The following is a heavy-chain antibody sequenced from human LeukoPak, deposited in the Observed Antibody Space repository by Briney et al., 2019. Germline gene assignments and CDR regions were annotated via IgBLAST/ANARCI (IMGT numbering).Heavy chain of an antibody. CDR1: GGSISSYY. J-gene: IGHJ4*02. Sequence: SETLSLTCTVSGGSISSYYWSWIRQPAGKGLEWIGRIYTSGSTNYNPSLKSRVTMSVDTSKNQFSLRLSSVTAADTAEYYCARVSDTLTGFDYWGQGTLVTVSS. V-gene: IGHV4-4*07. CDR3: ARVSDTLTGFDY. CDR2: IYTSGST. D-gene: IGHD3-9*01.